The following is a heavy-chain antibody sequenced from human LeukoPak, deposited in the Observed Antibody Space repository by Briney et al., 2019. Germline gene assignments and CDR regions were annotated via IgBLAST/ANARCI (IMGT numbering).Heavy chain of an antibody. CDR1: GFTFSSYW. CDR2: IKQNGSEK. Sequence: PGGSLRLSCAASGFTFSSYWMSWVRQAPGKGLEWVANIKQNGSEKYYVASVKGRFTISRDNDNHSLYLQMTRLCAEDTAVYYGVRASEYSSSLSAVVGFDIWGQGTMVTVSS. CDR3: VRASEYSSSLSAVVGFDI. J-gene: IGHJ3*02. V-gene: IGHV3-7*01. D-gene: IGHD6-6*01.